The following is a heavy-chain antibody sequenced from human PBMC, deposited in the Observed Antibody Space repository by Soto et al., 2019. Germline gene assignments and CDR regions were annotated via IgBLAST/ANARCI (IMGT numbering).Heavy chain of an antibody. CDR3: ARDVGSNAWYPAFDY. Sequence: EVQLVESGGGSVQPGGSLRLSCAASGFTFSNYGMNWVRQAPGKGLEWISYISSSGTTRYYADSVKGRFTISRDSAKNSLYLQMNSLSDEDTAVYFCARDVGSNAWYPAFDYWGQGTLVTVSS. CDR1: GFTFSNYG. V-gene: IGHV3-48*02. D-gene: IGHD6-19*01. CDR2: ISSSGTTR. J-gene: IGHJ4*01.